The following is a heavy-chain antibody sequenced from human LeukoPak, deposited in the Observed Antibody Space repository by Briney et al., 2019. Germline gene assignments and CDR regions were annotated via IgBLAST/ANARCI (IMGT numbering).Heavy chain of an antibody. V-gene: IGHV4-39*07. J-gene: IGHJ4*02. D-gene: IGHD3-22*01. CDR2: IYYTGST. CDR3: ARFNTYYYDSSGYYYFDY. Sequence: KTSETLSLTCTVSGGSISSSSYYWGWIRQPPGKGLEWIGSIYYTGSTYYNPSLKSRVTISVDPSKNQFSLKLSSVTAADTAVHYCARFNTYYYDSSGYYYFDYWGQGTLVTVSS. CDR1: GGSISSSSYY.